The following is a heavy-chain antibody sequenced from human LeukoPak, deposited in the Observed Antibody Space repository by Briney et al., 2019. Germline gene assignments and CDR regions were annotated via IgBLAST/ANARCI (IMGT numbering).Heavy chain of an antibody. V-gene: IGHV4-34*01. CDR2: INHSGST. J-gene: IGHJ4*02. Sequence: PSETLSLTCAVYGGSFSGYYWSWIRQPPGKGLEWIGEINHSGSTNYKPSLKSRVTISVDTSKNQFSLKLNSVTAADTAVYYCARHSFQWLVNDCYYDYWGQGTLVTVSS. CDR1: GGSFSGYY. CDR3: ARHSFQWLVNDCYYDY. D-gene: IGHD1-1*01.